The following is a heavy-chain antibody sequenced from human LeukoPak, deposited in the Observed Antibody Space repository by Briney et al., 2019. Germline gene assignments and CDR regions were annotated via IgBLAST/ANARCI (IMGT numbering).Heavy chain of an antibody. Sequence: GGSLRLSCEGSGFTFSNYWMGWVRQAPGKGLQWVANIKTDGSEKYYVDSVKGQFTISRDNAKNSLYLQMNSLRAEDTGVYYCAREFSGFDYWGRGTAVTVSS. V-gene: IGHV3-7*01. CDR1: GFTFSNYW. CDR3: AREFSGFDY. J-gene: IGHJ4*02. D-gene: IGHD2/OR15-2a*01. CDR2: IKTDGSEK.